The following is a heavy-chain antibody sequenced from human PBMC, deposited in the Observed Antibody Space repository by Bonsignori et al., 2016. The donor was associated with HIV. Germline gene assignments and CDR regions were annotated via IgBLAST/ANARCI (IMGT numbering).Heavy chain of an antibody. D-gene: IGHD5-12*01. CDR3: TRSGFTASSDL. J-gene: IGHJ3*01. CDR1: GFNFGHYW. CDR2: IDPDGTIT. V-gene: IGHV3-74*01. Sequence: EVQLLESGGGLVQPGGSLRLSCAASGFNFGHYWMYWVRQAPGKGLIFVSHIDPDGTITDYADSLKGRFTASRDNAKNTLYLQMNNLRDEDTALYYCTRSGFTASSDLWGQGTMVTV.